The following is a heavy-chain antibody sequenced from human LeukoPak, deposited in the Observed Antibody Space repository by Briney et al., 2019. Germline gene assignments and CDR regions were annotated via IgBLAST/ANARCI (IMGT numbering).Heavy chain of an antibody. D-gene: IGHD6-13*01. V-gene: IGHV1-18*01. CDR3: ARGPYSSSWYGGSVNNWFDP. CDR1: GYTFTSYG. Sequence: ASVKVSCKASGYTFTSYGIRWVRPAPGQGLEWMGWTSVYNGNTNYAQKLQGRVTMTTDTSTSTAYMELRSLRSDDTAVYYCARGPYSSSWYGGSVNNWFDPWGQGTLVTVSS. CDR2: TSVYNGNT. J-gene: IGHJ5*02.